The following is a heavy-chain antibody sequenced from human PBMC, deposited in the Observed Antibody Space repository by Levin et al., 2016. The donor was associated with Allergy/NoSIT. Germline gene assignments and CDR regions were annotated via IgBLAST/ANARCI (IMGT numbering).Heavy chain of an antibody. J-gene: IGHJ4*02. V-gene: IGHV5-51*01. CDR2: IYPRDSDT. CDR1: GYVFASYW. CDR3: ARGLVDLPTYYFEY. D-gene: IGHD3-9*01. Sequence: KVSCKGSGYVFASYWIGWVRQMPGKGLEWMGIIYPRDSDTTYSPSFQGQVTISVDKSINTAYLQWSSLKASDTAIYYCARGLVDLPTYYFEYWGQGTLVTVSS.